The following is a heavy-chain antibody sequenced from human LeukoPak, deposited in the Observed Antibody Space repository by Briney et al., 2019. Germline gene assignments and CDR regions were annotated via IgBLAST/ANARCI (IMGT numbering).Heavy chain of an antibody. D-gene: IGHD4-17*01. Sequence: ASVKVSCKASGYTFTTYGISWVRQAPEQGLEWMGWISGYNGNTKYAQNFQGRVTVSTDTSTTTAYMEPRSLRSDDTAVYYCARDWWYGDYSIGNNWGQGTLVTVSS. CDR1: GYTFTTYG. CDR2: ISGYNGNT. V-gene: IGHV1-18*01. J-gene: IGHJ4*02. CDR3: ARDWWYGDYSIGNN.